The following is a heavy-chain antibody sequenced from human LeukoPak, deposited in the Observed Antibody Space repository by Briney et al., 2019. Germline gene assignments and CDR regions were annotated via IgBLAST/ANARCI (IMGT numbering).Heavy chain of an antibody. CDR2: IYYSGST. J-gene: IGHJ4*02. Sequence: KPSETLSLTCTVSGGSISSSSYYWGWIRQPPGKGLEWIGSIYYSGSTYYNPSLKSRVTISVDTSKNQFSLKLSSVTAADTAVYYCARGPNYPSPSPFDYWGQGTLVTVSS. D-gene: IGHD5-24*01. CDR1: GGSISSSSYY. V-gene: IGHV4-39*07. CDR3: ARGPNYPSPSPFDY.